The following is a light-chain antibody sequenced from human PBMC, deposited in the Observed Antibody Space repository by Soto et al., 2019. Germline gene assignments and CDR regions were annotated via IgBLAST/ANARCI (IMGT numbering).Light chain of an antibody. J-gene: IGKJ2*01. Sequence: DIQMTQSPSTLSASVGDRVTITCRASQSISSWLAWYQQKPGKAPKLLIYDASSLESGVPSRFSGSESGTDFTLIICSLQPDDFATYYCQQYNRYSPYTFGQGTKLEIK. V-gene: IGKV1-5*01. CDR3: QQYNRYSPYT. CDR1: QSISSW. CDR2: DAS.